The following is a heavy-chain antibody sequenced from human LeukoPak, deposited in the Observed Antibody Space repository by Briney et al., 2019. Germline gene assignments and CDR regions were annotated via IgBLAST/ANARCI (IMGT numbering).Heavy chain of an antibody. J-gene: IGHJ4*02. CDR1: GGSFSGYY. V-gene: IGHV4-34*01. D-gene: IGHD3-10*01. CDR3: AYGNPGDY. CDR2: ISHSGST. Sequence: SETLSLTCAVYGGSFSGYYWSWIRQPPGKGLEWIGEISHSGSTNYNPSLKSRVTISVDTSKNQFSLKLSSVTAADAAVYYCAYGNPGDYWGQGTLVTVSS.